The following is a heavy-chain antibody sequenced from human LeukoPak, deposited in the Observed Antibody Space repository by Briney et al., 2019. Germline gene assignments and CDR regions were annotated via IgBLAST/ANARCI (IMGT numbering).Heavy chain of an antibody. CDR3: ARLRGQWLVAGFFDY. V-gene: IGHV4-34*01. CDR2: INHSGST. J-gene: IGHJ4*02. CDR1: GGSFSGYY. Sequence: PSETLSLTCAVYGGSFSGYYWSWIRQPPGKGLEWIGEINHSGSTNYNPSLKSRVTIPVDTSKNQFSLKLSSVTAADTAVYYCARLRGQWLVAGFFDYWGQGTLVTVSS. D-gene: IGHD6-19*01.